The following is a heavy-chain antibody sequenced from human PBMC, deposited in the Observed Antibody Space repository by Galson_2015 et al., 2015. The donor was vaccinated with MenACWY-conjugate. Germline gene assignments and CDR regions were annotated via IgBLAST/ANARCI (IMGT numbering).Heavy chain of an antibody. CDR3: ARDPPNMGYDGGVGFDI. CDR1: GFTVSTKY. D-gene: IGHD5-12*01. V-gene: IGHV3-53*01. Sequence: SLRLSCAASGFTVSTKYMSWVRQAPGKGLEWVSVIYSGGSTYYADSVKGRFTISRDNSKNTLYLQMNSLRDEDTAVYYCARDPPNMGYDGGVGFDIWGQGTMVTVSS. J-gene: IGHJ3*02. CDR2: IYSGGST.